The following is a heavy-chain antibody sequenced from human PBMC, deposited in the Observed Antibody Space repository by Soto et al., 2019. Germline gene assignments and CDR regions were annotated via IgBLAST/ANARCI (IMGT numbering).Heavy chain of an antibody. CDR2: INPNSGGT. D-gene: IGHD6-13*01. CDR3: ARDLRQYSSSWYFDY. J-gene: IGHJ4*02. CDR1: GYTFTGYY. Sequence: QVQLVQSGAEVKKPGASVKVSCKASGYTFTGYYMHWVRQAPGQGLEWMGWINPNSGGTNYAQKCQGWVTMTRDTSISTAYMELSRLRSDDTAVYYCARDLRQYSSSWYFDYWGQGTLVTVSS. V-gene: IGHV1-2*04.